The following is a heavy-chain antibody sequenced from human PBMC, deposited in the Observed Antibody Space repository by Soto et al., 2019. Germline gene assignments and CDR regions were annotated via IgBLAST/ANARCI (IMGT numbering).Heavy chain of an antibody. CDR1: GYTFTGYY. Sequence: QVQLVQSGAEVKKPGASVKVSCKASGYTFTGYYMHWVRQAPGQGLEWMGWINPNSGGTNYAQKFQGWVTMTRDTSISTAYMELSRLRSDYTAVYYCARVYGGYDPDYFDSWGQGTLVTVSS. J-gene: IGHJ4*02. D-gene: IGHD5-12*01. CDR3: ARVYGGYDPDYFDS. CDR2: INPNSGGT. V-gene: IGHV1-2*04.